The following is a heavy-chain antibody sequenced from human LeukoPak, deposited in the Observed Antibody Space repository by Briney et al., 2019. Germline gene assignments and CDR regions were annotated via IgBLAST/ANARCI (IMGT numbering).Heavy chain of an antibody. CDR2: INPSGGST. V-gene: IGHV1-46*01. J-gene: IGHJ6*02. CDR3: ARVRIAVAGKRSGYYGMDV. Sequence: ASVKVSCKASGCTFTSYYMHWVRQAPGQGLEWMGIINPSGGSTSYAQKFQGRVTMTRDTSTSTVYMELSSLRSEDTAVYYCARVRIAVAGKRSGYYGMDVWGQGTTVTVSS. CDR1: GCTFTSYY. D-gene: IGHD6-19*01.